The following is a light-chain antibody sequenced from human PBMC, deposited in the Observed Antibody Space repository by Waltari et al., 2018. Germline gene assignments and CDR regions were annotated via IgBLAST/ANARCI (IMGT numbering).Light chain of an antibody. J-gene: IGLJ1*01. Sequence: QSALTQPASVSGSPGQSITIPRAGTSSDVGAYHFVSWYQQPAGKAPKVMIYGVSNRPSGVSNRFSGSKSGNTASLTISGLQAEDEADYYCKSYTNSNTYVFGTGTKVTVL. CDR1: SSDVGAYHF. CDR3: KSYTNSNTYV. V-gene: IGLV2-14*03. CDR2: GVS.